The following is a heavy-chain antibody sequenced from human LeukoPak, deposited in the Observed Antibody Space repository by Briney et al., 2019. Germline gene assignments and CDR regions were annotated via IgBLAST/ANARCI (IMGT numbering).Heavy chain of an antibody. J-gene: IGHJ4*02. CDR3: ATGRFLTINFDY. CDR1: GYTLTELS. V-gene: IGHV1-24*01. Sequence: ASVKVSCKVSGYTLTELSMHWVRQAPGKGLEWMGGFDPGDGETIYAQKFQGRVTMTEDTSTDTAYMELSSLRSEDTAVYFCATGRFLTINFDYWGQGTLVTVSS. D-gene: IGHD3-9*01. CDR2: FDPGDGET.